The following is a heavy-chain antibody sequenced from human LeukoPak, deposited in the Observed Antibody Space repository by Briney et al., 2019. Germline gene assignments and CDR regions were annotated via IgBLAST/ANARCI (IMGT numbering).Heavy chain of an antibody. CDR2: IYPRDGST. V-gene: IGHV1-46*01. J-gene: IGHJ4*02. Sequence: GASVKVSCKASGYTFTSNYIHWVRQAPGQGLEWMGMIYPRDGSTSYAQKFQGRVTVTRDTSTSTVHMELSGLRSEDTAVYYCAKGRCGNTCFLDCWGQGNLVTVSS. D-gene: IGHD2-21*01. CDR3: AKGRCGNTCFLDC. CDR1: GYTFTSNY.